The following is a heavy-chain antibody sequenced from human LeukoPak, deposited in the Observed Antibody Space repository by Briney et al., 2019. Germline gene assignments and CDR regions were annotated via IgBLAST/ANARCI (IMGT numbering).Heavy chain of an antibody. CDR3: GILPPGY. Sequence: GGTLRLSCAASTSTELVWMDGVRKAPGKGLVWVTRIKSDGSSANYADSVKGRSTISRDDAKNTLYQLMNSLGDEETGVYYCGILPPGYWGQGTHVTVSS. D-gene: IGHD2-8*02. CDR1: TSTELVW. V-gene: IGHV3-74*01. CDR2: IKSDGSSA. J-gene: IGHJ4*02.